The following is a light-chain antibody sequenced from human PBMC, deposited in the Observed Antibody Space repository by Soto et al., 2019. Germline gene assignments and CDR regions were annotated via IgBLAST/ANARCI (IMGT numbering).Light chain of an antibody. J-gene: IGKJ2*01. Sequence: DIVMTQSPDSLAVSLGERATINCKSSQSVLYSSNNKNYLAWYQQRPGQPPKLLIYWASTLESGVPDRFSGSGSGTDFTLTITSLQADDVAVYYCQQYESTPPTFGQGTKLEIK. V-gene: IGKV4-1*01. CDR2: WAS. CDR3: QQYESTPPT. CDR1: QSVLYSSNNKNY.